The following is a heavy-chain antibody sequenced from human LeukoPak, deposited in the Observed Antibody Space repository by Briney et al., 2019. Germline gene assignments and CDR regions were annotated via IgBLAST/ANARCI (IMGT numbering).Heavy chain of an antibody. D-gene: IGHD4-17*01. CDR1: GFTFSSYG. Sequence: GGSLRLSCAASGFTFSSYGMHWVRQAPGKGLEWVAVISYDGSNKYYADSVKGRFTISRDNSKNSLYLQMNTLRAEDTAVYYCARDRTTVTTFDYWGQGTLVTVSS. CDR2: ISYDGSNK. V-gene: IGHV3-30*03. CDR3: ARDRTTVTTFDY. J-gene: IGHJ4*02.